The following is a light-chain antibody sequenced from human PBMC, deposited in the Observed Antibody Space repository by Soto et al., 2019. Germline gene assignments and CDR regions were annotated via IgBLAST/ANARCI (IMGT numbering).Light chain of an antibody. J-gene: IGKJ1*01. CDR1: QRVSRSF. Sequence: IVLTQSPGTLSLSPGGRATLSCRASQRVSRSFLAWYQQKPGQAPRLLIYGASSRAAGIPGRFSGSGSGTDFTLAISRLEPEDSAVYYCQQYGSASPWTFGQGTKVEIK. CDR2: GAS. CDR3: QQYGSASPWT. V-gene: IGKV3-20*01.